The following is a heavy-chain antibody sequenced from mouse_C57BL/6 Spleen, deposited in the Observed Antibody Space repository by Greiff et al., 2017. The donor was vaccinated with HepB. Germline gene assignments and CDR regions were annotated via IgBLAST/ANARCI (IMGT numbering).Heavy chain of an antibody. CDR3: ARRSYWYFDV. CDR2: IYPGSGNT. V-gene: IGHV1-76*01. Sequence: VQLQQSGAELVRPGASVKLSCKASGYTFTDYYINWVKQRPGQGLEWIARIYPGSGNTYYNEKFKGKATLTAEKSSSTAYMQLSSLTSEDSAVYFCARRSYWYFDVWGTGTTVTVSS. J-gene: IGHJ1*03. CDR1: GYTFTDYY.